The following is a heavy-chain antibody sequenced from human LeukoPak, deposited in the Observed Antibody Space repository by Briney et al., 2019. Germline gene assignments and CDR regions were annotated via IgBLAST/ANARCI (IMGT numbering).Heavy chain of an antibody. Sequence: GGSLRLSCTASGFTFGDYAMSWVRQAPGKGLEWVGFIRSKAYGGTTEYAASVKGRFTISRDDSKSIAYLQMNSLKTEDTAVYYCTREINYDFWSGYPLFDYWGQGTLVTVSS. CDR1: GFTFGDYA. D-gene: IGHD3-3*01. CDR2: IRSKAYGGTT. CDR3: TREINYDFWSGYPLFDY. J-gene: IGHJ4*02. V-gene: IGHV3-49*04.